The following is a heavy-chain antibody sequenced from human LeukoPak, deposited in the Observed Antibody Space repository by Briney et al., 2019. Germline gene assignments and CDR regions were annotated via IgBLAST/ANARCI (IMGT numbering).Heavy chain of an antibody. CDR3: AREDMWAFDI. J-gene: IGHJ3*02. D-gene: IGHD2-15*01. CDR2: IKPDGTDK. Sequence: GGCLRLSCAASGFTFSHYWTSWVRQTPGKGMEWVANIKPDGTDKYHVDSVKGRFTISRDNAKNSLHLQMDSLRVEDTAVYYCAREDMWAFDIWGQGTMVTVSS. V-gene: IGHV3-7*01. CDR1: GFTFSHYW.